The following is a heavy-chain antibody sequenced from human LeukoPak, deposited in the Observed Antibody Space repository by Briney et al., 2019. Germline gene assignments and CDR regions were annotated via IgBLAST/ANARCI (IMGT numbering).Heavy chain of an antibody. D-gene: IGHD6-13*01. J-gene: IGHJ5*02. V-gene: IGHV4-39*01. CDR3: ARGWLGGRDSWSPYNWFDP. CDR1: GGSISSSSYY. Sequence: SETLSLTCTVSGGSISSSSYYWGWIRQPPGKGLEWIGGIYYSGSTYYNPSLKSRVTISVDTSKNQFSLQLRSVTAADMAVYYCARGWLGGRDSWSPYNWFDPWGQGTLVTVSS. CDR2: IYYSGST.